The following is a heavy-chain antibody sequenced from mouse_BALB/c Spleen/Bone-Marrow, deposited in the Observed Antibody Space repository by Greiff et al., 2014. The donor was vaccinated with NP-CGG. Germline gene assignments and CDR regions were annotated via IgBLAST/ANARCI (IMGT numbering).Heavy chain of an antibody. V-gene: IGHV2-2*02. CDR2: ILSGGSS. J-gene: IGHJ2*02. CDR1: GFSLTTYG. D-gene: IGHD2-4*01. CDR3: ARNYDYDAYYFDY. Sequence: VQVVESGPGLVQPSQSLSITCTVSGFSLTTYGIHWIRQSPGKGLEWLGVILSGGSSDYNAAFISRVSISKDNSKSQVFFKMNSLQANDTAIYYCARNYDYDAYYFDYWGQGTFITVSS.